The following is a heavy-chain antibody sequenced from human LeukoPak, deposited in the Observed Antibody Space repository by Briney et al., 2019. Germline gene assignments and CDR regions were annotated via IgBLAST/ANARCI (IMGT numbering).Heavy chain of an antibody. CDR1: GFTFDDYA. CDR2: ISSSSSTI. CDR3: ARDNYGGNSSYYYYGMDV. J-gene: IGHJ6*02. V-gene: IGHV3-48*01. Sequence: GGSLRLSCAASGFTFDDYAMHWVRQAPGKGLEWISYISSSSSTIYYADSVKGRFTISRDNAKNSLYLQMNSLRAEDTAVYYCARDNYGGNSSYYYYGMDVWGQGTTVTVSS. D-gene: IGHD4-23*01.